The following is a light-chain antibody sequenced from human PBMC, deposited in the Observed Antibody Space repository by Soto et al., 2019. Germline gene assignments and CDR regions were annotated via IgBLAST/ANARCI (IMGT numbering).Light chain of an antibody. V-gene: IGLV2-8*01. Sequence: QSALAQPTSVSGSPGQSIAISCTGTSSDVGGYNYVSWHQQHPGKAPKVLISVVSNRPSGVPDRFSGSKSGNTASLTVSGLQADDEADYYCSSYAATSNLVFGGGTKLTVL. CDR2: VVS. CDR3: SSYAATSNLV. J-gene: IGLJ2*01. CDR1: SSDVGGYNY.